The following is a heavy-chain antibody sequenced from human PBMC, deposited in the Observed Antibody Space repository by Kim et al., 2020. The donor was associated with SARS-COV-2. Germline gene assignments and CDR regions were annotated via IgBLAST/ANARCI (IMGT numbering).Heavy chain of an antibody. D-gene: IGHD3-10*01. Sequence: GGSLRLSCAASGFTFSSYWMSWVRQAPGKGLEWVANIKQDGSEKYYVDSVKGRFTISRDNAKNSLYLQMNSLRAEDTAVYYCARDRSLPVWFGELFFYWGQGTLVTVSS. V-gene: IGHV3-7*01. CDR3: ARDRSLPVWFGELFFY. CDR1: GFTFSSYW. CDR2: IKQDGSEK. J-gene: IGHJ4*02.